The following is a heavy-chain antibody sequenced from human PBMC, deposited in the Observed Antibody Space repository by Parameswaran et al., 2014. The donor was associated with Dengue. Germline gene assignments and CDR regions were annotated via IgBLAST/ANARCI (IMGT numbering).Heavy chain of an antibody. V-gene: IGHV3-49*02. CDR3: ARDLTVAAPGTYFFDY. Sequence: RWIRQPPGKGLEWVGFIRGKVYGGTTEYAASVKGRFTISRDDSKSIAYLQMNTLKTEDTAVYYCARDLTVAAPGTYFFDYWGQGTLVTVSS. J-gene: IGHJ4*02. CDR2: IRGKVYGGTT. D-gene: IGHD6-13*01.